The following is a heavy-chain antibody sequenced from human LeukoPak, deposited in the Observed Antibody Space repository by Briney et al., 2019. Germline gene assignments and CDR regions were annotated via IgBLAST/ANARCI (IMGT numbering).Heavy chain of an antibody. Sequence: DSLKVSCKASGYTFTGYYMHWVRQAPGQGLEWMGWINPNSDDTNYAQKLQGRVTMTRDTSISTAYMELSGLRSDDTALYYCARVNPGYNDAYEYWGQGTLVTVSS. CDR2: INPNSDDT. CDR3: ARVNPGYNDAYEY. V-gene: IGHV1-2*02. J-gene: IGHJ4*02. D-gene: IGHD5-18*01. CDR1: GYTFTGYY.